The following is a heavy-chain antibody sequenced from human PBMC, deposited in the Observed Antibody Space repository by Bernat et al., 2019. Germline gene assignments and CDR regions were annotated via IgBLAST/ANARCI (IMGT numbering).Heavy chain of an antibody. CDR1: GFSFSNAW. J-gene: IGHJ4*02. Sequence: EVQVVESGGGLVKPGGSLRLSCAASGFSFSNAWMSWVRQAPGKGLEWVGRIKTKTEGGTTEYAAPVKGRFTISRDDSENTVYLQMNSLKTEDTDVYYCTTDCSGDTWCVKWGQGTLVTVSS. CDR2: IKTKTEGGTT. V-gene: IGHV3-15*01. CDR3: TTDCSGDTWCVK. D-gene: IGHD2-15*01.